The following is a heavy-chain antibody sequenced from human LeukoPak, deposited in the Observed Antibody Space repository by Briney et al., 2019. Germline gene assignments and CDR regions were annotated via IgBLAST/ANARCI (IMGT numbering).Heavy chain of an antibody. Sequence: GGSLRLSCAASGFTFSSYGMHWVRQAPGKGLEWVAVIWYDGSNKYYADSVKGRFTISRDNSKNTLYLQMNSLRAEDTAVYYCARDRGPTGSQSLAALDPWGQGTLVTVSS. CDR1: GFTFSSYG. V-gene: IGHV3-33*01. J-gene: IGHJ5*02. D-gene: IGHD6-6*01. CDR2: IWYDGSNK. CDR3: ARDRGPTGSQSLAALDP.